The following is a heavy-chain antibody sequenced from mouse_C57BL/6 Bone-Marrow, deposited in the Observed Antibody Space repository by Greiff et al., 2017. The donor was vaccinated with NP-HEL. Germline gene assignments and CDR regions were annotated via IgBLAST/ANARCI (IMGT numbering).Heavy chain of an antibody. V-gene: IGHV1-42*01. CDR1: GYSFTGYY. CDR2: INPSTGGT. CDR3: ARDSNYPLLD. Sequence: EVKLMESGPELVKPGASVKISCKASGYSFTGYYMNWVKQSPEKSLEWIGEINPSTGGTTYNQKFKAKATLTVDKSSSTAYMQLKSLTSEDSAVYYCARDSNYPLLDWGQGTTLTVSS. J-gene: IGHJ2*01. D-gene: IGHD2-5*01.